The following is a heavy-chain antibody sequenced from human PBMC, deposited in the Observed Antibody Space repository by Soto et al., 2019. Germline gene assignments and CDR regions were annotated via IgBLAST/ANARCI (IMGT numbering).Heavy chain of an antibody. CDR3: AGLRGVVLEY. J-gene: IGHJ4*02. V-gene: IGHV3-74*01. CDR1: GFTFSSYA. D-gene: IGHD3-10*01. CDR2: IDSNDGST. Sequence: GGSLRLSCAASGFTFSSYAMSWVRQAPGKGLEWVSRIDSNDGSTNYADSVKGRFTISRDSAKNTVYLQMNSLRDEDTAVYYCAGLRGVVLEYWGQGALVT.